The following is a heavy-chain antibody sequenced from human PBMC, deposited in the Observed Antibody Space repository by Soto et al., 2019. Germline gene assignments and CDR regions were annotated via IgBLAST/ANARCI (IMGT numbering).Heavy chain of an antibody. Sequence: SQTLSLTCAISGDSVSSNSAAWNWIRQSPPRGLEWLGRTYYRSKWYNDYAVSVKSRIAINPDTSKNQFSLQLNSVTPEDTAVYYCARWPRQLKYYYYGMDVWGQGTTVTVSS. J-gene: IGHJ6*02. CDR2: TYYRSKWYN. D-gene: IGHD6-13*01. V-gene: IGHV6-1*01. CDR3: ARWPRQLKYYYYGMDV. CDR1: GDSVSSNSAA.